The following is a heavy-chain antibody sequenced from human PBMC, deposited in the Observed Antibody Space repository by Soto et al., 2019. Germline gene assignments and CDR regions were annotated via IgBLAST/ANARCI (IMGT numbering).Heavy chain of an antibody. D-gene: IGHD5-12*01. J-gene: IGHJ4*02. Sequence: QVQLVESGGGVVQPGRSLRLSCAASGFTFSSSGMHWVRQAPGKGLYWVAVISYDGTNTYYADSVKGRFTISRDNSRNTLYLQMHSLRTEDTAIYYCVRDRRATPFDSWGQGTLVTVSS. CDR2: ISYDGTNT. CDR3: VRDRRATPFDS. V-gene: IGHV3-30*03. CDR1: GFTFSSSG.